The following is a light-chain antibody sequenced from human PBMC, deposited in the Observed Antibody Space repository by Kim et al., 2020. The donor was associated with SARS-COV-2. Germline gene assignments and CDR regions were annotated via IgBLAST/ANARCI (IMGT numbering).Light chain of an antibody. CDR3: QTWDSSLVV. Sequence: VSPGQTANISCSGYRLGDEYACWFQQKPGQSPVLVIYQHTKRPSGIPERFSGSNSGNTATLTITGTQAMDEADYYCQTWDSSLVVFGGGTQLTVL. CDR1: RLGDEY. CDR2: QHT. V-gene: IGLV3-1*01. J-gene: IGLJ2*01.